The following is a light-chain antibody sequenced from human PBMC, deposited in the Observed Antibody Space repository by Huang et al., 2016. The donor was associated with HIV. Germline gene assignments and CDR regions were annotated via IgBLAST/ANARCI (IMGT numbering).Light chain of an antibody. V-gene: IGKV4-1*01. CDR1: QELLFNATNKSF. CDR2: CAA. CDR3: QQYYTNYYT. Sequence: DIVMTQSPDSLTVSLGERATINCKSSQELLFNATNKSFLAWEQQRPRQPTKLLIYCAATRASDVPARVSGSGSGTDFTLTINSLQAEDMAVYFCQQYYTNYYTFGQGTKLEIQ. J-gene: IGKJ2*01.